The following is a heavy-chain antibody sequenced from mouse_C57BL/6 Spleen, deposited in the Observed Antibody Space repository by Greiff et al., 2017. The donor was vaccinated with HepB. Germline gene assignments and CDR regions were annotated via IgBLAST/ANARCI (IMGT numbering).Heavy chain of an antibody. CDR1: GYTFTSYW. V-gene: IGHV1-50*01. J-gene: IGHJ4*01. Sequence: QVQLQQPGAELVKPGASVKLSCKASGYTFTSYWMQWVKQRPGQGLEWIGEIDPSDSYTNYNQKLKGKATLTVDTSSSTAYMQLSSLTSEDSAVYYGARAMDYWGQGTSVTVSS. CDR3: ARAMDY. CDR2: IDPSDSYT.